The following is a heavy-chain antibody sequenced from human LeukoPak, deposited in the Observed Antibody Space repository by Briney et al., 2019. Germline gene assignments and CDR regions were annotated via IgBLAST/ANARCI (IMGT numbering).Heavy chain of an antibody. Sequence: GRSLRLSRAGSGFSFSRYWMAWVRQAPGKGLEWVASINQDVSRIHYVDSVKGRFTNSRDNAKNSLFLQMNSLRVEDTAVYYCARLKDDVTKFDYWGQGTLVTVSS. D-gene: IGHD2-8*01. CDR3: ARLKDDVTKFDY. CDR1: GFSFSRYW. CDR2: INQDVSRI. J-gene: IGHJ4*02. V-gene: IGHV3-7*01.